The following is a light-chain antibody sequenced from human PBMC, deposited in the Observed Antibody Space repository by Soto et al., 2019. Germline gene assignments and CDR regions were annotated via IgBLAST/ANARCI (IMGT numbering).Light chain of an antibody. J-gene: IGKJ2*01. CDR2: GAS. V-gene: IGKV3-15*01. CDR3: QQYNNWPPEYI. CDR1: QSVSSN. Sequence: EIVMTQSPATLSVSPGERATLSCRASQSVSSNLAWYQQKPGQAPRLLIYGASTRATGIPARFSGSGSGTEFTLTISSLQSEDFAVYYCQQYNNWPPEYIFGLGTKLEIK.